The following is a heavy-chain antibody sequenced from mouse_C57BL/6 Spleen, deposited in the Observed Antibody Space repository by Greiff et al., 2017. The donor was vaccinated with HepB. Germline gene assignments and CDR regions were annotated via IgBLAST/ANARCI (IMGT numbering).Heavy chain of an antibody. CDR2: INPDSSTI. CDR1: GIDFSRYW. J-gene: IGHJ4*01. V-gene: IGHV4-1*01. D-gene: IGHD1-1*01. Sequence: EVKVIESGGGLVQPGGSLKLSCAASGIDFSRYWMSWVRRAPGKGLEWIGEINPDSSTINYAPSLKDKFIISRDNAKNTLYLQMSKVRSEDTALYYCARLFTTVVARDAMDYWGQGTSVTVSS. CDR3: ARLFTTVVARDAMDY.